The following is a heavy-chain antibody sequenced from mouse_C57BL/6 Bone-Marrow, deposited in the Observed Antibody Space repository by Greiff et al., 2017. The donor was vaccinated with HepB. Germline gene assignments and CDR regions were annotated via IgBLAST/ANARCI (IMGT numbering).Heavy chain of an antibody. D-gene: IGHD1-1*01. V-gene: IGHV5-4*03. CDR2: ISDGGSYT. Sequence: EVKLVESGGGLVKPGGSLKLSCAASGFTFSSYAMSWVRQTPEKRLEWVATISDGGSYTYYPDNVKGRFTISRDNAKNNLYLQMSHLKSEDTAMYYCARYGSSYGYFDVWGTGTTVTVSS. J-gene: IGHJ1*03. CDR3: ARYGSSYGYFDV. CDR1: GFTFSSYA.